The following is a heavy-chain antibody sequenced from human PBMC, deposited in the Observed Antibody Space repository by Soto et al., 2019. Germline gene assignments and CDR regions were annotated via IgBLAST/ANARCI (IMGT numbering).Heavy chain of an antibody. V-gene: IGHV4-59*01. CDR1: VGSISSYY. Sequence: PSETLSLTCTVSVGSISSYYWSCIRQPPGKGLEWIGYIYYSGSTNYNPSLKSRVTISVDTSKNQFSLKMSYVTAADTAVYYCARADAVNTARALGALHIWCRGTIVTLSS. J-gene: IGHJ3*02. CDR3: ARADAVNTARALGALHI. CDR2: IYYSGST. D-gene: IGHD4-17*01.